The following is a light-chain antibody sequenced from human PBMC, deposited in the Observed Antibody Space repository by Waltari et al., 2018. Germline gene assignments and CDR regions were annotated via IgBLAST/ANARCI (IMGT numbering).Light chain of an antibody. J-gene: IGLJ2*01. CDR1: NIGSKS. Sequence: SYVLTQSPSVSVAPGQTASITCGGNNIGSKSVHWYQQKPGQAPVVVVYDDGGRPSGIPDRCFGYNAENTATLTISMVEAGDEADYYCQVWDTTNDHVVFGGGTKMTVL. V-gene: IGLV3-21*02. CDR3: QVWDTTNDHVV. CDR2: DDG.